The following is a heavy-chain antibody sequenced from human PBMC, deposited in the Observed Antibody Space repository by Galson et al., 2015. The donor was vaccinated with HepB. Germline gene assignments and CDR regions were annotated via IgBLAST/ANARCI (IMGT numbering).Heavy chain of an antibody. CDR1: GFSLSTSGMC. Sequence: PALVKPTQTLTLTCTFSGFSLSTSGMCVSWIRQPPGKALEWLARIDWDDDKYYSTSLKTRLTISKDTSKNQVVLTMTNMDPVDTATYYCARISGAGATTGAVDYWGQGTLVTVSS. J-gene: IGHJ4*02. CDR2: IDWDDDK. D-gene: IGHD1-26*01. CDR3: ARISGAGATTGAVDY. V-gene: IGHV2-70*11.